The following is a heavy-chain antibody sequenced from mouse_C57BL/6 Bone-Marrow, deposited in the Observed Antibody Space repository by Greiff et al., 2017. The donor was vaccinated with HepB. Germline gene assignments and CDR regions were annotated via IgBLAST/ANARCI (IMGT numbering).Heavy chain of an antibody. CDR3: ARGGYSNYFAWFAY. D-gene: IGHD2-5*01. J-gene: IGHJ3*01. CDR1: GYTFTSYW. Sequence: QVQLQQPGAELVKPGASVKLSCKASGYTFTSYWMQWVKQRPGQGLEWIGEIDPSDSYTNYNQKFKGKATLTVDTSSSTAYMQLSSLTSEDSAFYYCARGGYSNYFAWFAYWGQGTLVTVSA. CDR2: IDPSDSYT. V-gene: IGHV1-50*01.